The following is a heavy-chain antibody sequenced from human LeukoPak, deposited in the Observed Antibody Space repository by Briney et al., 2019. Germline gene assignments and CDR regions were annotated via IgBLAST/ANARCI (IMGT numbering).Heavy chain of an antibody. CDR3: ARDIHWAFDH. CDR1: GFTFNSYS. J-gene: IGHJ4*02. D-gene: IGHD7-27*01. CDR2: ISSSTSRI. V-gene: IGHV3-48*02. Sequence: PGGSLRLSCGASGFTFNSYSMNWVRQAPGKGLEWVSYISSSTSRIYYADSVKGRFTISRDSARRSLFLQMNSLRDEDTAVYYCARDIHWAFDHWGQGTLVTVSS.